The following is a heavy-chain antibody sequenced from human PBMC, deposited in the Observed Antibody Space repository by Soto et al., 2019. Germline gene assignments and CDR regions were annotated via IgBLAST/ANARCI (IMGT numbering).Heavy chain of an antibody. CDR2: ISSSGSTI. V-gene: IGHV3-11*01. D-gene: IGHD2-2*01. CDR1: GFTFSDYY. Sequence: GGSLRLSCAASGFTFSDYYMSWIRQAPGKGLEWVSYISSSGSTIYYADSVKGRFTISRDNAKNSLYLQMNSLRAEDTAVYYCARENGGYCSSTSCRKYSSSWYSWFDPWGQGTLVTVSS. J-gene: IGHJ5*02. CDR3: ARENGGYCSSTSCRKYSSSWYSWFDP.